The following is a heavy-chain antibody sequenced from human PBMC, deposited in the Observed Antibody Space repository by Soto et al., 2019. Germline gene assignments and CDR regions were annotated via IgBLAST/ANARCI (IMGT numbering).Heavy chain of an antibody. CDR1: GGLFSSYP. J-gene: IGHJ4*02. Sequence: QEQLVQSGGEVKKPGSSVKVSCKASGGLFSSYPISWVRQVPGQGLEWMGGIIPVFQTAYYTQGFQGRVTITEDESTNTAYMELSSLRSEDTDIDYCERGGSGYTWFNEFWGKGNMVTVSS. CDR2: IIPVFQTA. V-gene: IGHV1-69*01. D-gene: IGHD3-22*01. CDR3: ERGGSGYTWFNEF.